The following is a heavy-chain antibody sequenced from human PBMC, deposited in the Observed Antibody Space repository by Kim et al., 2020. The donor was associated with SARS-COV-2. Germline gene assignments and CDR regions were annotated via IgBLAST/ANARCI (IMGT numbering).Heavy chain of an antibody. CDR3: AKDSGYSSSTSDFDP. V-gene: IGHV3-9*01. CDR1: GFTFGGYA. D-gene: IGHD6-6*01. J-gene: IGHJ5*02. Sequence: GGSLRLSCVASGFTFGGYAMHWVRQVPGKGLEWVSVISCNGGGTVYADSVKGRFTISRDNSKNTLYLQMNSLRAEDTAVYYCAKDSGYSSSTSDFDPWGQGTLVTVSS. CDR2: ISCNGGGT.